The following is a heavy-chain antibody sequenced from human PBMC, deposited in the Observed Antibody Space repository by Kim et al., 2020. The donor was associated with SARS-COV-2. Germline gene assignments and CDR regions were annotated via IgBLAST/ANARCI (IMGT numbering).Heavy chain of an antibody. Sequence: DSVKGRFTISRDNAKNTLYLQMNSRRDEDTAVYYCTREKYDLMRQYYFDYWGQGTLVTVSS. J-gene: IGHJ4*02. D-gene: IGHD3-16*01. CDR3: TREKYDLMRQYYFDY. V-gene: IGHV3-66*01.